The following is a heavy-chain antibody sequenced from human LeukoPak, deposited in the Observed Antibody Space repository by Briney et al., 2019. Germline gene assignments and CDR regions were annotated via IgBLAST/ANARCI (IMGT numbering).Heavy chain of an antibody. V-gene: IGHV3-43*02. D-gene: IGHD2-15*01. Sequence: GGSLRLSCAASGFTFDDYAMHWVRHAPGKGLEWVSLISADGGTTYYTDSVKGRFTISRDNSQRSLFLQISSLTTEDTGVYFCAKVLYCSGVDCFPPLVYRHYYGMDVWGQGTTVIVSS. J-gene: IGHJ6*02. CDR1: GFTFDDYA. CDR3: AKVLYCSGVDCFPPLVYRHYYGMDV. CDR2: ISADGGTT.